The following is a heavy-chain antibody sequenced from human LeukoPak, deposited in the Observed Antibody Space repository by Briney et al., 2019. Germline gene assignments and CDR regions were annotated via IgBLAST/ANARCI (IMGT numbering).Heavy chain of an antibody. J-gene: IGHJ4*02. D-gene: IGHD6-13*01. CDR2: IRADGSDK. V-gene: IGHV3-30*02. Sequence: GGSLRLSCAASGFTFSGYDMHWVRQAPGKGLESVALIRADGSDKYYADSVKGRFTISRDNSKNTVFLQMNSLRAEDTAVYYCAKDIAAAGGPCAYWGRGTLVTVSS. CDR1: GFTFSGYD. CDR3: AKDIAAAGGPCAY.